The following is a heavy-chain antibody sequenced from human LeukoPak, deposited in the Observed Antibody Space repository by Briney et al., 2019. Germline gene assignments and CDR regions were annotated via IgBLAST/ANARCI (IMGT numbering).Heavy chain of an antibody. CDR1: GFTFSNSD. D-gene: IGHD2-15*01. CDR2: IINIDGRT. J-gene: IGHJ3*01. CDR3: AERPGYGFAFDL. V-gene: IGHV3-23*01. Sequence: GGSLRLSCAASGFTFSNSDMSWVRQAPGKGLEWVSTIINIDGRTFYADSVEGRFTISSDKSKSTLYLQMNSLRAEDTALYYCAERPGYGFAFDLWGQGTVVTVSS.